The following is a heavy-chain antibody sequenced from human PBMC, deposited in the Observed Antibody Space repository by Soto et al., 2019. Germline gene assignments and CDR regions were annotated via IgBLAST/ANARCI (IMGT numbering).Heavy chain of an antibody. Sequence: VQLVESGGGLVKPGGSLTLSYAASGFTFTYAWMNWVRQAPGTGLEWVGRIKSKTAGGTTDYTAPVKGRFTISRDDSKNTLFLQMNSLKAEDTAVYYCATDGGAWGQGTLVTVSS. D-gene: IGHD3-10*01. V-gene: IGHV3-15*07. CDR2: IKSKTAGGTT. J-gene: IGHJ5*02. CDR3: ATDGGA. CDR1: GFTFTYAW.